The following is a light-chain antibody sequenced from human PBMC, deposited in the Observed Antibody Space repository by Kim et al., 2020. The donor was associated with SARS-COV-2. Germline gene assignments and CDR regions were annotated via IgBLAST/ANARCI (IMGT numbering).Light chain of an antibody. V-gene: IGKV2-28*01. CDR1: QSLLHSNGYNY. J-gene: IGKJ1*01. Sequence: ESASISCRSSQSLLHSNGYNYLDWYLQKPGQSPQLLIYLGSNRASGVPDRFSGSGSGTDFTLKISRVEAEDVGIYYCMQALQTPTFGQGTKVDIK. CDR2: LGS. CDR3: MQALQTPT.